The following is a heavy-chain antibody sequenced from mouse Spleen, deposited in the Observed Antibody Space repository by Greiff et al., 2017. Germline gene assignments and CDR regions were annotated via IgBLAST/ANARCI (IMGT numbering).Heavy chain of an antibody. CDR2: ISNLAYSI. Sequence: EVQGVESGGGLVKPGGSLKLSCAASGFTFSDYGMAWVRQAPGKGPEWVAFISNLAYSIYYADTVTGRFTISRENAKNTLYLEMSSLRSEDTAMYYCARRGITDYFDYWGQGTTLTVSS. CDR1: GFTFSDYG. CDR3: ARRGITDYFDY. D-gene: IGHD2-4*01. V-gene: IGHV5-15*01. J-gene: IGHJ2*01.